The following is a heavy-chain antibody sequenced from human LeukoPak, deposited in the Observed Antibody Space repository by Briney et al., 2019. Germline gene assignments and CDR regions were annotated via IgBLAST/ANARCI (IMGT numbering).Heavy chain of an antibody. D-gene: IGHD6-19*01. V-gene: IGHV3-49*03. J-gene: IGHJ6*02. CDR3: ARDAEQWLDYYYYYGMDV. Sequence: PGRSLRLSCTTSGFNFGDYALSWFRQPPGKGLEWVGFIRSKAHGGTTEYAASVKGRFSISRDDSKTIAYLQMDSLRAEDTAVYYCARDAEQWLDYYYYYGMDVWGQGTTVTVSS. CDR2: IRSKAHGGTT. CDR1: GFNFGDYA.